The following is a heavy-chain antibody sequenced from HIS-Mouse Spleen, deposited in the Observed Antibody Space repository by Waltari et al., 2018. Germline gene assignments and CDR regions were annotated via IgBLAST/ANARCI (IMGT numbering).Heavy chain of an antibody. CDR1: GGSISSSSYY. CDR3: AREIPYSSSWYDWYFDL. J-gene: IGHJ2*01. CDR2: IYYSGST. V-gene: IGHV4-39*07. Sequence: QLQLQESGPGLVKPSETLSLTCTVSGGSISSSSYYWGWIRQHPGRGLEWIGSIYYSGSTYDNPSLKSRVTISVDTSKNQFSLRLSSVTAADTAVYYCAREIPYSSSWYDWYFDLWGRGTLVTVSS. D-gene: IGHD6-13*01.